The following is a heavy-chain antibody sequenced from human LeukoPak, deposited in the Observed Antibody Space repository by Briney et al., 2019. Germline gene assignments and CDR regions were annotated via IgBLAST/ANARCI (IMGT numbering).Heavy chain of an antibody. Sequence: GGSLRLSCAASGFTFSSYSRNWARQAPGKGLEWVSSISSSSSYIYYADSVKGRFTISRDNAKNSLYLQMNSLRAEDTAVYYCARVPPLECHHPAKPWAVWGQGTLVTVSS. CDR1: GFTFSSYS. J-gene: IGHJ4*02. CDR3: ARVPPLECHHPAKPWAV. V-gene: IGHV3-21*01. D-gene: IGHD1-1*01. CDR2: ISSSSSYI.